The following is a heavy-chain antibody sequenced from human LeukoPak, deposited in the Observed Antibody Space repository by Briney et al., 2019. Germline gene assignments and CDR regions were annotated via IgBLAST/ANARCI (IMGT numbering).Heavy chain of an antibody. D-gene: IGHD2/OR15-2a*01. Sequence: PSGTLSLTCAVSGGSISSSNWWSWVRPPPGKGLEWIGEIYHSGSTNYNPSLKSRVTISVDTSKNQFSLKLSSVTAADTAVYYCARGGPSESFDPWGQGTLVTVSS. J-gene: IGHJ5*02. V-gene: IGHV4-4*02. CDR3: ARGGPSESFDP. CDR1: GGSISSSNW. CDR2: IYHSGST.